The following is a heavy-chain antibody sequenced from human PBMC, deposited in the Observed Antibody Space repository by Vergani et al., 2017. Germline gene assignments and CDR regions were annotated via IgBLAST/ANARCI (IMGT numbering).Heavy chain of an antibody. CDR1: GGSIRSYY. CDR2: IYYSGST. D-gene: IGHD3-10*01. V-gene: IGHV4-59*01. CDR3: AREARITMVRESYYYYYYMDV. J-gene: IGHJ6*03. Sequence: QVQLQESGPGLVKPSETLSLTCTVSGGSIRSYYWSWIRQPPGKGLEWVGYIYYSGSTNYNPSLKSRVTISVDTSKNQFSLKLSSVTDADTPVYYCAREARITMVRESYYYYYYMDVWGKGTTVTVSS.